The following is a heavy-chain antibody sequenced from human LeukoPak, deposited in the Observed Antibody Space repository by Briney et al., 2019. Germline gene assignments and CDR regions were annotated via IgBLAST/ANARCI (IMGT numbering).Heavy chain of an antibody. J-gene: IGHJ4*02. CDR3: AKEDYYYDRSGYSAFDY. CDR1: GFTFSSYG. V-gene: IGHV3-30*18. CDR2: ISYDGSNK. Sequence: GGSLRLSCAASGFTFSSYGMHWVRQAPGKGLEWVAVISYDGSNKYYADSVKGRFTISRDNSKNTLYMQMNSLRAEDTAVYYCAKEDYYYDRSGYSAFDYWGQGTLVTVSS. D-gene: IGHD3-22*01.